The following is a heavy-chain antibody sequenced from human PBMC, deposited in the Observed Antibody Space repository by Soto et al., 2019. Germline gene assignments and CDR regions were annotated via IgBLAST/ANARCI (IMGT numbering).Heavy chain of an antibody. J-gene: IGHJ3*02. CDR3: ARVWGGAFDI. Sequence: QVQLQESGPGLVKPSETLSLPCTVSGGSISSYYWSWIRQPPGKGLEWIGDIYYSGTTNYNPSLKRRVTIPVDTSKNQFALKLSSVTAADTAVYYWARVWGGAFDIWGQGTMVTVSS. CDR1: GGSISSYY. D-gene: IGHD3-10*01. V-gene: IGHV4-59*01. CDR2: IYYSGTT.